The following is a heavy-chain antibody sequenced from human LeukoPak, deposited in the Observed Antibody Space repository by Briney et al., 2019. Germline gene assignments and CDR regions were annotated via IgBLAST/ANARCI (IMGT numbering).Heavy chain of an antibody. V-gene: IGHV3-21*01. J-gene: IGHJ4*02. CDR3: ARLSVVVPATILDY. CDR2: ISSSSSYI. Sequence: GGSLRLSCAASGFTFSSYSMNWVRQAPGKGLEWVSSISSSSSYIYYADSVKGRFTISRDNAKNSLYLQMNSLRAEDTAVYYCARLSVVVPATILDYWGQGTLVTVSS. CDR1: GFTFSSYS. D-gene: IGHD2-15*01.